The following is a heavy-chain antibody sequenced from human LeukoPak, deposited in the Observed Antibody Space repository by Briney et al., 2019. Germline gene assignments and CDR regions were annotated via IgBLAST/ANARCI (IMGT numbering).Heavy chain of an antibody. D-gene: IGHD2-15*01. CDR1: GYTFTSYD. J-gene: IGHJ4*02. V-gene: IGHV1-8*01. CDR3: ARRHGRCSDGSCYYPDY. CDR2: MNPNSGNT. Sequence: ASVKVSCKASGYTFTSYDINWVRQATGQGLEWLGWMNPNSGNTGYAQKFQGRVTMTRNSSITTAYMELSSLRSEDTAVYYCARRHGRCSDGSCYYPDYWGQGTLVTVSS.